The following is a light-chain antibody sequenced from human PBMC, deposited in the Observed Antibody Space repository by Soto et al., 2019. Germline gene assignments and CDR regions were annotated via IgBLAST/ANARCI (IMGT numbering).Light chain of an antibody. CDR1: QSISNS. CDR3: QQSYRA. Sequence: DIQMTQSPSSLSASVGDRVTITCRASQSISNSLNWYQQKPGKAPKFLIYDASSLQSGVPSRFSGSGSGTDFTLTISSLQPEDFATYYCQQSYRAFGQGTKVEIK. J-gene: IGKJ1*01. V-gene: IGKV1-39*01. CDR2: DAS.